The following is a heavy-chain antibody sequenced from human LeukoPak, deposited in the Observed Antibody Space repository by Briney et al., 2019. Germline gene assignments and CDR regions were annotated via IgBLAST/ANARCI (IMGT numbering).Heavy chain of an antibody. D-gene: IGHD6-13*01. J-gene: IGHJ4*02. CDR3: ARHPSYSSSWYSDY. CDR1: GYSFTSYW. V-gene: IGHV5-51*01. CDR2: IYPSDSDT. Sequence: GESLKISCQGSGYSFTSYWIGWVRQMPGKDLEWMGIIYPSDSDTRYSPSFQGQVTISADKSISTAYLQWSSLKASDTAMYYCARHPSYSSSWYSDYWGQGTLVTVSS.